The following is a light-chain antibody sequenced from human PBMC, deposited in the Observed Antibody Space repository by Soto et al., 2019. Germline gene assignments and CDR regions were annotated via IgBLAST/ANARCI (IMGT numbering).Light chain of an antibody. J-gene: IGKJ5*01. CDR2: GAS. CDR3: QQYKNWPPIT. CDR1: QSVSSSY. V-gene: IGKV3D-15*01. Sequence: EIVLTQSPDTLSLSPGERATLSCRASQSVSSSYLAWYQQKPGQAPRLLIYGASSRTTGIPARFSGSGSGTEFTLTISSLQSEDFAVYYGQQYKNWPPITFGQGTRLEIK.